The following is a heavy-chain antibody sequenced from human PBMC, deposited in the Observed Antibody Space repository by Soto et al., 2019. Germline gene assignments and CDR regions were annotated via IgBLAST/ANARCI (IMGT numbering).Heavy chain of an antibody. V-gene: IGHV4-30-4*01. J-gene: IGHJ4*02. D-gene: IGHD7-27*01. Sequence: QVQLQESGPGLVKPSQTLSLTCTVSGGSVGSGDSFWTWIRQPPGKGLEWIGYIYSSGSTYYNPSLKSRVAISVDTSKNRFSLRLNSVTAADTAVYYCAADRGNSTNWQLDYWGQGTLVTVSS. CDR2: IYSSGST. CDR1: GGSVGSGDSF. CDR3: AADRGNSTNWQLDY.